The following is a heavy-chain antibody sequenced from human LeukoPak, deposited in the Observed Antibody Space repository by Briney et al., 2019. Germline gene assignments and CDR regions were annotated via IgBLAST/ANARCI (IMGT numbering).Heavy chain of an antibody. V-gene: IGHV3-13*01. CDR1: GFTFSNYD. CDR3: AREISEYSSSRYYFDY. CDR2: IGTAGDT. Sequence: GGSLRLPCAASGFTFSNYDMHWVRQATGKGLEWVSAIGTAGDTYYPGSVKGRFTISRENAKNSLYLQMNSLRAGDTAVYYCAREISEYSSSRYYFDYWGQGTLVTVSS. J-gene: IGHJ4*02. D-gene: IGHD6-6*01.